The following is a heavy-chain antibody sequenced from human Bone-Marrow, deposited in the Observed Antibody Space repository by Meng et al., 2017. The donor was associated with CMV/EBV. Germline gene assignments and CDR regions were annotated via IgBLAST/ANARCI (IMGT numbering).Heavy chain of an antibody. J-gene: IGHJ6*02. V-gene: IGHV3-23*01. Sequence: GESLKISCAASGFTFSSYAMSWVRQVPGKGLEWVSAISGSGGRTYYADSVKGRFTISRDNAKNSLYLQMNSLRAEDTAVYYCARGSEGLAYYYCGMDVWGQGTTVTVSS. CDR2: ISGSGGRT. CDR3: ARGSEGLAYYYCGMDV. D-gene: IGHD2-15*01. CDR1: GFTFSSYA.